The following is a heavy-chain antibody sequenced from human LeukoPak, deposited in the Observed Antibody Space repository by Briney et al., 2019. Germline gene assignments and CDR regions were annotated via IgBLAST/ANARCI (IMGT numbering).Heavy chain of an antibody. J-gene: IGHJ5*02. CDR2: IIPIFGTA. V-gene: IGHV1-69*01. CDR3: VRDLVGYSSSWYRPNWFDP. D-gene: IGHD6-13*01. Sequence: ASVKVSCKASGGTFSSYAISWVRQAPGQGLEWMGGIIPIFGTANYAQKFQGRVTITADESTSTAYMELSSLRSEDTAVYYCVRDLVGYSSSWYRPNWFDPWGQGTLVTVSS. CDR1: GGTFSSYA.